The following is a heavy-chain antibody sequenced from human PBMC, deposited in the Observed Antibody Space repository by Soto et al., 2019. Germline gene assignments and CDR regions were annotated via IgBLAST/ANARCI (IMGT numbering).Heavy chain of an antibody. J-gene: IGHJ6*02. CDR2: IYYSDST. D-gene: IGHD3-3*01. Sequence: TLWLSCTVTGGSISSGALYWSWIGQPPXKGLEWVGYIYYSDSTYYNPPLKSRVTISVDTSKNQFSLKLSSMTAADTAVYYCARKYVLRFFEWFPDGMDVWGQGTTVTVSS. V-gene: IGHV4-30-4*01. CDR1: GGSISSGALY. CDR3: ARKYVLRFFEWFPDGMDV.